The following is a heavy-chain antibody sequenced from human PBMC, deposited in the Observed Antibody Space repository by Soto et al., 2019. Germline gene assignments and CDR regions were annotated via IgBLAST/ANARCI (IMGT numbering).Heavy chain of an antibody. CDR2: IYHSGSGGSGSGNT. CDR3: ARGVNSDWFDP. D-gene: IGHD3-16*02. Sequence: QVQLQESGPGVVKPSQTLSLTCTVSGGSISSGEYYWTWIRQPPGKGLEWIGYIYHSGSGGSGSGNTHYSPSVRSRLTISVDPSKNQFALKLTSVTAADTAVYYCARGVNSDWFDPWGQGTLVTVSS. J-gene: IGHJ5*02. CDR1: GGSISSGEYY. V-gene: IGHV4-30-4*01.